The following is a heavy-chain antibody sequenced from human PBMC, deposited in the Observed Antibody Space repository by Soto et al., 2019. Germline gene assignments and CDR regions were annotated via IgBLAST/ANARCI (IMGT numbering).Heavy chain of an antibody. CDR1: GYSFTIYC. Sequence: ASVKVSCKAFGYSFTIYCMHWVRQAPGQGLEWMGLIYPSGATTRYAQSFQGRVTMTRDTSTSTVYMELRSLRSDDTAVYYCARDGYDSSGSLFDYWGQGTLVTVSS. D-gene: IGHD3-22*01. V-gene: IGHV1-46*01. J-gene: IGHJ4*02. CDR3: ARDGYDSSGSLFDY. CDR2: IYPSGATT.